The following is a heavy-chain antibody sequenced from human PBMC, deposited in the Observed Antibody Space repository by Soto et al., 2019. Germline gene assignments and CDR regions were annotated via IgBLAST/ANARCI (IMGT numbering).Heavy chain of an antibody. V-gene: IGHV4-39*01. CDR3: ARGMLHLGLWFGYGMDV. CDR2: ISHSGTT. D-gene: IGHD3-10*01. Sequence: SETLSLTCSVSGGSISSRSYYWGWVRQPPGKGLEWIGSISHSGTTYYHPSLKSRVTISVDTSKNQFSLSLSSVTAADTAVYYCARGMLHLGLWFGYGMDVWGQGTTVTVSS. J-gene: IGHJ6*02. CDR1: GGSISSRSYY.